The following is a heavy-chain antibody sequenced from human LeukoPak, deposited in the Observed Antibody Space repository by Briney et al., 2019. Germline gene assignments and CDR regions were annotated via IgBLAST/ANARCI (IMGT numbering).Heavy chain of an antibody. CDR2: ISAYNGNT. J-gene: IGHJ4*02. CDR3: ARWPDYYDSGGTFDY. CDR1: GYTFTSYG. Sequence: ASVKVSCKASGYTFTSYGISWVRQAPGQGLEWMGWISAYNGNTNYAQKLQGRVTMTTDTSTSTAYMELRSLRSDDTAVYYCARWPDYYDSGGTFDYWGQGTLVTVSS. V-gene: IGHV1-18*01. D-gene: IGHD3-22*01.